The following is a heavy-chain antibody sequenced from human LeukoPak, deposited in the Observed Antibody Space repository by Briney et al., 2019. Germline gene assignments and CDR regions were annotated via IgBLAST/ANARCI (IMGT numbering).Heavy chain of an antibody. J-gene: IGHJ4*02. D-gene: IGHD2-21*02. CDR1: GFTFRNHG. V-gene: IGHV3-30*18. CDR3: AKDYCADCYSYFQY. Sequence: PGGSLRLSCAASGFTFRNHGMQWVRQAPGKGLEWVALISHDEKKIDYADSVKGRFTISRDNSKNTLYLQMNGLRPEDTAMYYCAKDYCADCYSYFQYWGQGTLVTTSS. CDR2: ISHDEKKI.